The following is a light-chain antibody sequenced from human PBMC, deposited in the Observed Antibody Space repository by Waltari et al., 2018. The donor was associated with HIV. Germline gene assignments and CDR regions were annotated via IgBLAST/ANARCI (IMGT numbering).Light chain of an antibody. CDR2: DGR. V-gene: IGLV3-21*02. Sequence: SYVLTQPPSVSVAPGQTARIAWGGDNHGCKNESCNQQTPGECPVLVVYDGRDRPSGIPERFSGSNSGNTATLTISRVEAEDEADYYCQVWQSINDQPTVVFGGGTKLTVL. CDR3: QVWQSINDQPTVV. CDR1: NHGCKN. J-gene: IGLJ2*01.